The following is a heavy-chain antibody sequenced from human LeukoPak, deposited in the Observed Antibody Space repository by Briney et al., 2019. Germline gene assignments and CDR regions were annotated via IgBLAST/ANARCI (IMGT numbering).Heavy chain of an antibody. CDR3: ARNSIAARPLDY. J-gene: IGHJ4*02. CDR2: INHSGST. Sequence: SETLSLTCAVYGGSFSGYYWSWIRQPPGKGLEWIGEINHSGSTNYNPSLKSRVTISVDTSKNQFSLKLSSVTAADTAVYYCARNSIAARPLDYWGQGTLSPSPQ. CDR1: GGSFSGYY. D-gene: IGHD6-6*01. V-gene: IGHV4-34*01.